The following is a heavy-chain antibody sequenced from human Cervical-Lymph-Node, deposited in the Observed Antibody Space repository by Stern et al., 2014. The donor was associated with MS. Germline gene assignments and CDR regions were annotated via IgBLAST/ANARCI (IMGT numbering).Heavy chain of an antibody. CDR2: IVPMVGTA. J-gene: IGHJ4*02. Sequence: QMQLVQSGAEVKKPGSSVKVSCKSSGDTFSSDALSWVRQAPGQGLERMGGIVPMVGTANYAEMFQGRVTITADGSMSTAYMELRSLRSEDTAVYYCAGGSASTVTPGYWGQGTLVTVSS. D-gene: IGHD4-17*01. V-gene: IGHV1-69*01. CDR1: GDTFSSDA. CDR3: AGGSASTVTPGY.